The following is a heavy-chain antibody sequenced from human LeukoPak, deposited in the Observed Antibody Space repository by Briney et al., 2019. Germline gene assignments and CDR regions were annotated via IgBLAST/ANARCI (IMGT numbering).Heavy chain of an antibody. CDR1: GGSFSGYY. Sequence: PSETLSLTCAVYGGSFSGYYWSWIRQPPGKGLEWIGEINHSGSTNYNPSLKSRVTISVDTSKNQFSLKLSSVTAADTAVYYCARGATGYSSSWYDYWGQGTLVTVSS. D-gene: IGHD6-13*01. J-gene: IGHJ4*02. CDR3: ARGATGYSSSWYDY. CDR2: INHSGST. V-gene: IGHV4-34*01.